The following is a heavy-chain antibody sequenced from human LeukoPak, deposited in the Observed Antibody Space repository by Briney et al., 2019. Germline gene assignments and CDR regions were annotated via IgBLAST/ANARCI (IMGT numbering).Heavy chain of an antibody. Sequence: GGSLRLSYAASGFTFSNAWMSWVRQAPGKGLEWVGRIKSKTDGGTTDYAAPVKGRFTISRDDSKNTLYLQMNSLKTEDTAVYYRTTGNYYGSGSYHSAEYFQHWGQGTLVTVSS. J-gene: IGHJ1*01. CDR3: TTGNYYGSGSYHSAEYFQH. V-gene: IGHV3-15*01. CDR2: IKSKTDGGTT. CDR1: GFTFSNAW. D-gene: IGHD3-10*01.